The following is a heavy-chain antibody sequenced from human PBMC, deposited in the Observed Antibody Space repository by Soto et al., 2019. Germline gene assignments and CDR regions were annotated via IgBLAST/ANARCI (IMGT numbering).Heavy chain of an antibody. V-gene: IGHV1-2*02. CDR2: INTDNGGA. CDR1: GYIFTDYH. D-gene: IGHD2-2*01. J-gene: IGHJ5*02. CDR3: AKERGSCALHPSYSWFDT. Sequence: QVQLVQSGAEVKKPGASVKVSCKASGYIFTDYHIHWVRQAPGQGLEFMGWINTDNGGAGSAQQFQGRVTVTRDTSITTVYLELSNLTSDDTAAYFCAKERGSCALHPSYSWFDTWGQGTLITVSS.